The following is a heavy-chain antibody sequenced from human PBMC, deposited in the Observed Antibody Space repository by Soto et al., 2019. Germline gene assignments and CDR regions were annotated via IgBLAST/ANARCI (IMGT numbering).Heavy chain of an antibody. CDR1: GDSVSSNSAA. Sequence: SQTLSLTCAISGDSVSSNSAAWNWIRQSPSRGLEWLGRTYYRSKWYNDYAVSVKSRITINPDTSKNQFSLQLNSVTPEDTAVYYCARATTTYYDFWSGYYSDYYYYYMDVWGKGTTVTVAS. D-gene: IGHD3-3*01. CDR3: ARATTTYYDFWSGYYSDYYYYYMDV. J-gene: IGHJ6*03. CDR2: TYYRSKWYN. V-gene: IGHV6-1*01.